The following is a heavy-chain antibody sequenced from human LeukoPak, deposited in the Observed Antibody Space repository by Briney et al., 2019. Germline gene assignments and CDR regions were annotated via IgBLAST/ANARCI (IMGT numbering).Heavy chain of an antibody. J-gene: IGHJ6*02. CDR1: GGSISSYY. V-gene: IGHV4-4*07. Sequence: SETLSLTCTVSGGSISSYYWSWIRQPAGKGLEWIGRIYTSGSTNYNPSLKSRVTMSVDTSKNQFSLKLSSVTAADTAVYYCARVGVDGSGPNKRSYYYYGMDVWGQGTTVTVSS. CDR3: ARVGVDGSGPNKRSYYYYGMDV. CDR2: IYTSGST. D-gene: IGHD3-10*01.